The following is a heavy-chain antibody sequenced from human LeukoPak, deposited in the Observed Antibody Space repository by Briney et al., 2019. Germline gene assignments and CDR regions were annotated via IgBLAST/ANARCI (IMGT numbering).Heavy chain of an antibody. D-gene: IGHD5-12*01. CDR2: MSAYNGET. CDR1: GCTFTSDG. Sequence: ASVTVSCTASGCTFTSDGISWVRQAPGQGLEWMGWMSAYNGETNYEQNLQRRVTMTIATATSTAYMELRRLRSDDTAVYFCSRGRGYSTSSSSDYWGQGTLVTVSS. CDR3: SRGRGYSTSSSSDY. J-gene: IGHJ4*02. V-gene: IGHV1-18*01.